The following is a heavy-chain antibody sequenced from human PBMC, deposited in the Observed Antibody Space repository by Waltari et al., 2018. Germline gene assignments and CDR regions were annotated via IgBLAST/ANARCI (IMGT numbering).Heavy chain of an antibody. CDR1: GGSFNSYY. CDR2: INHAGNT. Sequence: QVQLQQWGAGLLKSSDTLSLTCAVYGGSFNSYYWSWLRQPPGKGLEWIGEINHAGNTNFNPSLKSRVASSVDTPRRQFSLKLASVTAADTAMYYCARLEDCSGGNCYSANHYPVDVWGLGTTVTVS. D-gene: IGHD2-15*01. J-gene: IGHJ6*02. V-gene: IGHV4-34*01. CDR3: ARLEDCSGGNCYSANHYPVDV.